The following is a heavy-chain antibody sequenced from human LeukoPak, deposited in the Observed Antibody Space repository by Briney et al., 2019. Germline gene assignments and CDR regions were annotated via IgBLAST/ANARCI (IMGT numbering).Heavy chain of an antibody. CDR3: ARAMGYYDSSGYYYEFFDY. Sequence: GGSLRLSCAASGFTFSSYEMNWVRQAPGKGLEWVSYISSSGSTIYCADSVKGRFTISRDNAKNSLYLQMNSLRAEDTAVYYCARAMGYYDSSGYYYEFFDYWGQGTLVTVSS. CDR1: GFTFSSYE. D-gene: IGHD3-22*01. J-gene: IGHJ4*02. V-gene: IGHV3-48*03. CDR2: ISSSGSTI.